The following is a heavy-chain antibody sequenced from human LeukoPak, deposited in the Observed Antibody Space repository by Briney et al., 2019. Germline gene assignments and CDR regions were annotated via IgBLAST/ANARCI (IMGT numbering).Heavy chain of an antibody. Sequence: ASVKVSCKASGYTFIDYYMHWVRQAPGQGLEWMGWINPNSGGTNYAQKFQGRVTMTRDTSISTAYMELSRLRSDDTDVYYCASSYYYGSEAFDYWGQGTLVTVSS. D-gene: IGHD3-10*01. J-gene: IGHJ4*02. CDR3: ASSYYYGSEAFDY. CDR1: GYTFIDYY. V-gene: IGHV1-2*02. CDR2: INPNSGGT.